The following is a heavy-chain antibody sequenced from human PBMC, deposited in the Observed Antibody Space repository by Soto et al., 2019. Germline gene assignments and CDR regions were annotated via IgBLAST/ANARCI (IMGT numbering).Heavy chain of an antibody. CDR2: IFHSGNT. CDR1: GGSITGNGDS. CDR3: ARSRGGFSSFHFDT. J-gene: IGHJ4*02. Sequence: QLQLQESGSRLVKPSQTLSLSCEVSGGSITGNGDSWSWVRQPPGKGLEWIGYIFHSGNTFYNPYLKSRVIVSGDPSKNQFSLRLTSVTPADTAVYFWARSRGGFSSFHFDTWGQGALVTVSS. V-gene: IGHV4-30-2*01. D-gene: IGHD2-2*01.